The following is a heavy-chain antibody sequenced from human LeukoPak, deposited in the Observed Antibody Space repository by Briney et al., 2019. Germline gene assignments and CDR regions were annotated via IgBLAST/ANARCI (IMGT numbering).Heavy chain of an antibody. D-gene: IGHD3-3*01. J-gene: IGHJ4*02. V-gene: IGHV4-34*01. CDR2: INHSGST. CDR1: GGSFSGYY. Sequence: SETLSLTCAVYGGSFSGYYWSWIRQPPGKGLEWIGEINHSGSTNYNPSLKSRVTISVDTSKNQFSLKLSSVAAADTAVYYCARGTTVYYDFWSGYYSTNYFDYWGQGTLVTVSS. CDR3: ARGTTVYYDFWSGYYSTNYFDY.